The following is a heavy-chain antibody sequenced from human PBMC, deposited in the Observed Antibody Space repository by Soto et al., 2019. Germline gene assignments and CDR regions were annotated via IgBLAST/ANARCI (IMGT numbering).Heavy chain of an antibody. Sequence: QIQLVESGGGLVEPGGSLRLSCAASGFVFSDHYMTWIRQAPGKGLEWISKISADGSTRYYADSVKGRFTVSRDNAKNSLYLQMNSLRAEDTALYYCAGYPFFYASAFWGQGTLVTVSS. V-gene: IGHV3-11*01. CDR2: ISADGSTR. J-gene: IGHJ4*02. D-gene: IGHD3-16*01. CDR1: GFVFSDHY. CDR3: AGYPFFYASAF.